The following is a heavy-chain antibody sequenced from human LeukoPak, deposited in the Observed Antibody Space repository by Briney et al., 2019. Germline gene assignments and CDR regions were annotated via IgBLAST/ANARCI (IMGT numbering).Heavy chain of an antibody. CDR3: ARDRRTTGTTGGRIFDY. V-gene: IGHV1-3*01. CDR1: GYTFTSYA. CDR2: INAGNGNT. Sequence: ASVKVPCKASGYTFTSYAMHWVRQAPGQRLEWMGWINAGNGNTKYSQKFQGRVTITRDTSASTAYMELSSLRSEDTAVYYCARDRRTTGTTGGRIFDYWGQGTLVTVSS. J-gene: IGHJ4*02. D-gene: IGHD1-1*01.